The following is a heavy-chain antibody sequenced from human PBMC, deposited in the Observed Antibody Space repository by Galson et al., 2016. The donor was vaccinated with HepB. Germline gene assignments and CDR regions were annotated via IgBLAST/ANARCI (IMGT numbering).Heavy chain of an antibody. CDR3: ARDSSSGYFHYYGMDV. CDR2: IYYSGST. CDR1: GGSVSSGSYY. J-gene: IGHJ6*02. D-gene: IGHD3-22*01. Sequence: LPCTVSGGSVSSGSYYWSWIRQPPGKGLEWIGYIYYSGSTNYNPSLKSRVTISVDTSKTHFSLKLTSVTAADTAVYYCARDSSSGYFHYYGMDVWGQGTTVIVS. V-gene: IGHV4-61*03.